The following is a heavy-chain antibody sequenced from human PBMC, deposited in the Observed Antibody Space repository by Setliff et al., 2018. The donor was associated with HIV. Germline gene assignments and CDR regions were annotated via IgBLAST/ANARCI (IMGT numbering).Heavy chain of an antibody. V-gene: IGHV1-8*02. D-gene: IGHD2-2*02. J-gene: IGHJ4*02. CDR1: GYTFINYD. Sequence: GASVKVSCKASGYTFINYDIYWVRQTTGQGLEWMGWMNPDSGNTGYAQKFQGRVTMTRNTSISTAYMDLSSLRSEDTAVYYCARDRRPAGINYGYGYLDDWGQGTLVTVSS. CDR2: MNPDSGNT. CDR3: ARDRRPAGINYGYGYLDD.